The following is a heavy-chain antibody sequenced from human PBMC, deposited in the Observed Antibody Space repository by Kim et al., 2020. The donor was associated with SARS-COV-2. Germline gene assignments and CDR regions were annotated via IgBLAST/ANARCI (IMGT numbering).Heavy chain of an antibody. CDR3: ATGSGPAATYPYGMDV. CDR1: GYTLTELS. Sequence: ASVKVSCKVSGYTLTELSMHWVRQAPGKGLEWMGGFDPEDGETIYAQKFQGRVTMTEDTSTDTAYMELSSLRSEDTAVYYCATGSGPAATYPYGMDVWGQGTTVTVSS. D-gene: IGHD2-2*01. J-gene: IGHJ6*02. V-gene: IGHV1-24*01. CDR2: FDPEDGET.